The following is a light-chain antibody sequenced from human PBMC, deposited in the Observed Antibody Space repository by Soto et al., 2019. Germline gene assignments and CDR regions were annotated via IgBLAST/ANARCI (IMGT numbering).Light chain of an antibody. Sequence: EKVMTQSPATLSVSPGERATLSCRASQSVRSNLAWYQQRPGQPPRLLIYDASTRATGIPSRFSGSGSGTEFTLTISSLKSEDFATYYCQQSYGPPLTFGGGAKVEIK. J-gene: IGKJ4*01. CDR2: DAS. V-gene: IGKV3-15*01. CDR3: QQSYGPPLT. CDR1: QSVRSN.